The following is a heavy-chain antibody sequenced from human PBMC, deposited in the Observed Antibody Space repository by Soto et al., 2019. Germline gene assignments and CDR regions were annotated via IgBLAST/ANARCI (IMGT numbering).Heavy chain of an antibody. Sequence: PSQALSLTCFGAGGTVSSNSVAWNWGRQSPSRGLAWLGRTDYRSRWYSDYAVSVRSRIDINADTSKNQVSLQLNSVTPEDTAVYYCARSEEDFDYYYYGMDVWGQGTTVTVSS. V-gene: IGHV6-1*01. CDR1: GGTVSSNSVA. CDR2: TDYRSRWYS. J-gene: IGHJ6*02. CDR3: ARSEEDFDYYYYGMDV. D-gene: IGHD2-15*01.